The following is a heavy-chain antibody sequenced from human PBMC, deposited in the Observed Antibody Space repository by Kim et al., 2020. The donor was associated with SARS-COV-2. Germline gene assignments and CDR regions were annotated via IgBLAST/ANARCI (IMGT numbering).Heavy chain of an antibody. CDR2: GSEK. Sequence: GSEKTYGESVKGRFTISRDNAKNSLYLQMNSLRAEDTAVYYCARGYNFDYWGQGTLVTVSS. V-gene: IGHV3-7*03. CDR3: ARGYNFDY. D-gene: IGHD1-20*01. J-gene: IGHJ4*02.